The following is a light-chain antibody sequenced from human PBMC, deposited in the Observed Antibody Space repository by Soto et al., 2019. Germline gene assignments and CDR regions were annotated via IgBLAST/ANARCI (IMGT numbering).Light chain of an antibody. CDR2: DAS. CDR3: QQYIKGYT. CDR1: QSVTTN. Sequence: IVMTQSPATLSVSPGERVTLSCRASQSVTTNLAWYQQIPGQAPRLLMSDASTRATGIPARFSGSGSGTEFTLTNSSLHSEDFAVYYCQQYIKGYTFGQGTKLEIK. V-gene: IGKV3-15*01. J-gene: IGKJ2*01.